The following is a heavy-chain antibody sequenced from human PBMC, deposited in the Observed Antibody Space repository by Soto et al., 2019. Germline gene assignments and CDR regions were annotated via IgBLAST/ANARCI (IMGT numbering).Heavy chain of an antibody. CDR3: VRRGDDTTMAP. CDR2: INTDGRTT. V-gene: IGHV3-74*01. Sequence: PGGSLRLSCAASGFTLGSSWMNWVRQAPGKGLVWVSRINTDGRTTNYADSVKGRFTISRDNAKNTLYLQMNSLGVEDTAVYYCVRRGDDTTMAPWGQGTLVTVSS. J-gene: IGHJ5*02. CDR1: GFTLGSSW. D-gene: IGHD5-18*01.